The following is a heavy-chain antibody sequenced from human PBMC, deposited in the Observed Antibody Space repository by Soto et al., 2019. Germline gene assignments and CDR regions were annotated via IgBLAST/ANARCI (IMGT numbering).Heavy chain of an antibody. D-gene: IGHD2-15*01. J-gene: IGHJ4*02. V-gene: IGHV4-30-4*01. Sequence: SETLSLTCTVSGGSISSGDYYWSWIRQPPGKGLEWIGYILYSGTTNYNPSLESRLTISVDTSKNQFSLKRTSVTAADTAVYYCARDGALDYWGRGTLVTVSS. CDR2: ILYSGTT. CDR3: ARDGALDY. CDR1: GGSISSGDYY.